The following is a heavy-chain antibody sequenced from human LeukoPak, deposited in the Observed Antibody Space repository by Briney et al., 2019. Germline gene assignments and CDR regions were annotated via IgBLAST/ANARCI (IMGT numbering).Heavy chain of an antibody. D-gene: IGHD2-15*01. J-gene: IGHJ5*02. CDR1: GGSFSGYY. CDR2: INHSGST. Sequence: SETLSLTCAVYGGSFSGYYWSWIRQPPGKGLEWIGEINHSGSTNYNPSLKSRVTISVDTSKNQFSLKLSSVTAADTAVYYCAGGVPVRYCSGGSCYSLGWFDPWGQGTLVTVSS. CDR3: AGGVPVRYCSGGSCYSLGWFDP. V-gene: IGHV4-34*01.